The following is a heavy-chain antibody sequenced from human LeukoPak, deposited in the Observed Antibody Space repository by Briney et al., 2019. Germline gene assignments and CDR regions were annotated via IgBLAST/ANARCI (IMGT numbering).Heavy chain of an antibody. J-gene: IGHJ3*02. Sequence: PSETLSLTCTVSGGSIRSYYGSWIRQPPGNGLEWIGSIYYSGSTSYSPSLKSRVTISVDTSKNQFSLKLSSVTAADTAVYYCARESANWRAFDIWGQGTMVTVSS. V-gene: IGHV4-59*01. CDR2: IYYSGST. CDR1: GGSIRSYY. CDR3: ARESANWRAFDI. D-gene: IGHD7-27*01.